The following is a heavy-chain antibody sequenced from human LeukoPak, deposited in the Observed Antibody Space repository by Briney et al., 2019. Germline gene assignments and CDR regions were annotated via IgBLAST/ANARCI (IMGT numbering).Heavy chain of an antibody. D-gene: IGHD3-3*01. Sequence: SETLSLTCTVSGGSISSYYWSWIRQPPGKGLEWIGYIYYSGSTNYNPSLKSRVTISVDTSKNQFSLKLSSVTAADTAAYYCARDRRSEDFWSGLDYWGRGTLVTVSS. J-gene: IGHJ4*02. CDR1: GGSISSYY. CDR3: ARDRRSEDFWSGLDY. CDR2: IYYSGST. V-gene: IGHV4-59*01.